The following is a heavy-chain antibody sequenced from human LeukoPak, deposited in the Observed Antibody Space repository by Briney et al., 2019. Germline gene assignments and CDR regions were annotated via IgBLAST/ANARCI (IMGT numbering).Heavy chain of an antibody. Sequence: GGSLRLSCAASGLTFTEHYMRWIRQAPGKGLEWVSFIGGTAGNTYYADSVKGRFTISRDNAKNSLYLQMNSLRAEETAVYYCAREWSAFDIWGQGTMVTVSS. J-gene: IGHJ3*02. V-gene: IGHV3-11*04. CDR1: GLTFTEHY. D-gene: IGHD2-8*01. CDR3: AREWSAFDI. CDR2: IGGTAGNT.